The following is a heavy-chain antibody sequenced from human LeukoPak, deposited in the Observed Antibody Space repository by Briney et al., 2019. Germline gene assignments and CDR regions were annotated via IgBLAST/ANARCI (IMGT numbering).Heavy chain of an antibody. V-gene: IGHV4-61*01. D-gene: IGHD3-3*01. Sequence: SSETLSLTCTVSGGYVSSGRYYWSWIRQPPGKGLEWIGYIYYSGSTNYNPSLKSRVTISVDTSKNQFSLKLSSVTAADTAVYYCARGGPRITIFGVVYNWFDPWGQGTLVTVSS. CDR1: GGYVSSGRYY. J-gene: IGHJ5*02. CDR3: ARGGPRITIFGVVYNWFDP. CDR2: IYYSGST.